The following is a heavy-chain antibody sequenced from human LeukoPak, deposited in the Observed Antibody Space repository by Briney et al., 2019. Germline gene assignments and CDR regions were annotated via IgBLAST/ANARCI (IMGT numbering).Heavy chain of an antibody. D-gene: IGHD6-13*01. CDR3: AKVVSIAAASPFQH. J-gene: IGHJ1*01. V-gene: IGHV3-49*03. Sequence: GGSLRLSCTASGFTFGDYAMSWFRQAPGKGLEWVGFIRSKAYGGTTEYAASVKGRFTISRDDSKSIAYLQMNSLRAEDTAVYYCAKVVSIAAASPFQHWGQGTLVTVSS. CDR2: IRSKAYGGTT. CDR1: GFTFGDYA.